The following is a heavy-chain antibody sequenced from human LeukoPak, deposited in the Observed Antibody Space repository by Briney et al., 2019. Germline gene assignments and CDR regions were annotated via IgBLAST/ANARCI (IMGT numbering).Heavy chain of an antibody. V-gene: IGHV3-23*01. D-gene: IGHD5-12*01. CDR1: GFTLSTYG. CDR3: AKDQRPDSGYDIDY. Sequence: TGGPLRLSCAASGFTLSTYGMNWVRQAPGKGLEWVSVIFGSGETTYYADSVKGRFIISRDNSKNTLYLQMHSLRAEDTAIYYCAKDQRPDSGYDIDYWGQGTLVTVSS. CDR2: IFGSGETT. J-gene: IGHJ4*02.